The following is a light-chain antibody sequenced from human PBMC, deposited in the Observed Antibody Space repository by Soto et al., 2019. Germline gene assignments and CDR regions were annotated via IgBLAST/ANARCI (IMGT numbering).Light chain of an antibody. CDR1: QSVSSN. CDR2: GAS. Sequence: EILMSQSPATLSVSPGERVFVSCWASQSVSSNLAWYQQKPGRAPRLLIYGASTRATGIPARFSGSGSGTEFTLTISNLQSEDFALYYCQHYFNWPYTFGQGTKVDIK. V-gene: IGKV3-15*01. CDR3: QHYFNWPYT. J-gene: IGKJ2*01.